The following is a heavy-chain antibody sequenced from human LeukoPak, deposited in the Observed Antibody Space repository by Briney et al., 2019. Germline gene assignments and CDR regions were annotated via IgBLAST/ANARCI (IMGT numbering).Heavy chain of an antibody. CDR1: GYTFTGYY. CDR3: ARGGLLWFGELLPRGYFDY. D-gene: IGHD3-10*01. CDR2: INPNSGGT. J-gene: IGHJ4*02. Sequence: ASVKVSCKASGYTFTGYYMHWVRQAPGQGLEWMGWINPNSGGTNYAQKFQGRVTMTRDTSISTAYMELSRLRSDDTAAYYCARGGLLWFGELLPRGYFDYWGRGTLVTVSS. V-gene: IGHV1-2*02.